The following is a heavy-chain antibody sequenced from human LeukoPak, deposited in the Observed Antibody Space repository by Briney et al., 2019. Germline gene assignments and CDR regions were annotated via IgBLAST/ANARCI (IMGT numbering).Heavy chain of an antibody. V-gene: IGHV3-9*01. CDR3: AKDTDYYGSGIMGYYFDY. D-gene: IGHD3-10*01. J-gene: IGHJ4*02. CDR1: GFTFDDYA. CDR2: TSWNSGSI. Sequence: PGGSLRLSCAASGFTFDDYAMHWVRQAPGKGLEWVSGTSWNSGSIGYADSVKGRFTISRDNAKNSLYLQMNSLRAEDTALYYCAKDTDYYGSGIMGYYFDYWGQGTLVTVSS.